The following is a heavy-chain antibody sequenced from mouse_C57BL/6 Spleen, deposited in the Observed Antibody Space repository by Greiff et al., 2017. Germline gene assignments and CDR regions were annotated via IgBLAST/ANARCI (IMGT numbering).Heavy chain of an antibody. CDR3: TRDYYGSSLDY. D-gene: IGHD1-1*01. J-gene: IGHJ2*01. CDR2: IDPEGGDT. CDR1: GFNIKDYY. Sequence: VQLQQSGAELVRPGASVKLSCTASGFNIKDYYMHWVKQRPEQGLAWIGRIDPEGGDTEYAPKFQGKATMTADTSSNAAYLQLSSLTSEDTAVYYCTRDYYGSSLDYWGQGTTLTVSS. V-gene: IGHV14-1*01.